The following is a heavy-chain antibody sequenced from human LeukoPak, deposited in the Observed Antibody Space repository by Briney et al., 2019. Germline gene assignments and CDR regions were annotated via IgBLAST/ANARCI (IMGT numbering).Heavy chain of an antibody. Sequence: PGGSLRLSCAASGFTFRNYNMNWVRQAPGKGLEWISYISSRGSTIYYAESVKGRFTISRDNAENSLYLQMNSLRAEDTAVYYCSRGLRGRDDYWGQGILVIVSS. D-gene: IGHD5-24*01. CDR2: ISSRGSTI. CDR1: GFTFRNYN. V-gene: IGHV3-48*01. J-gene: IGHJ4*02. CDR3: SRGLRGRDDY.